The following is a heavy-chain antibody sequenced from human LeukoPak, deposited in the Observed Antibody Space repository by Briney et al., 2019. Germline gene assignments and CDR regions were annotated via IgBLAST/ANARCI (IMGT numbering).Heavy chain of an antibody. CDR1: GGTFISYA. Sequence: SCKASGGTFISYAMSWVRQAPGKGLEWVSAISGSGGSTYYADSVKGRFTISRDNSKNTLYLQMNSLRAEDTAVYYCAKGLIGSGWYGAEYFQHWGQGTLVTVSS. CDR2: ISGSGGST. V-gene: IGHV3-23*01. D-gene: IGHD6-19*01. J-gene: IGHJ1*01. CDR3: AKGLIGSGWYGAEYFQH.